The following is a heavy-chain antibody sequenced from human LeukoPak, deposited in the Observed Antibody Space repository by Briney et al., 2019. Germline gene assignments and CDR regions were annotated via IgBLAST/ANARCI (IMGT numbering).Heavy chain of an antibody. D-gene: IGHD2-2*01. CDR2: IYPGDSDT. Sequence: GAPLKISCKGSGYSFTSYWFGWVRQLPGKGLEWLGIIYPGDSDTRYSPSFQGQVTISADKSISTAYLQWSSLKASDTAMYYCARRFKNCSSTSCYFWFDPWGQGTLVTVSS. CDR1: GYSFTSYW. CDR3: ARRFKNCSSTSCYFWFDP. V-gene: IGHV5-51*01. J-gene: IGHJ5*02.